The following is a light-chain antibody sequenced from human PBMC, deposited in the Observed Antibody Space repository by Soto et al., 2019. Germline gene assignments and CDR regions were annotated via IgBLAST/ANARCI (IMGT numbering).Light chain of an antibody. CDR1: QSVSSSY. J-gene: IGKJ4*01. Sequence: EIVLTQSPGTLSLSPGERATLSCRASQSVSSSYLAWYQQKPGQAPRLLIYGASSRATGIPDRFSGSGSGTDFTLTISTLEPEDFAVYYCQQFGSGPGLTFGAGTKVEIX. CDR2: GAS. CDR3: QQFGSGPGLT. V-gene: IGKV3-20*01.